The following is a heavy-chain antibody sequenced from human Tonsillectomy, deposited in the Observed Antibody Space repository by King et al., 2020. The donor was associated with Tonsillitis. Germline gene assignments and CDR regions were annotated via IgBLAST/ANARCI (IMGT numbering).Heavy chain of an antibody. D-gene: IGHD1-7*01. CDR2: INPSGGTT. CDR1: GYTFTSYY. Sequence: QLVQSGAEVKKPGASVKVSCKTSGYTFTSYYIHWVRQAPGQGLEWMGVINPSGGTTSYAQKFQGRVTMTRDTSTSTVYLELSSLGSEDTAVYYCPRVVGRLELRGNNWFDPWGQGTLVTVSS. J-gene: IGHJ5*02. CDR3: PRVVGRLELRGNNWFDP. V-gene: IGHV1-46*01.